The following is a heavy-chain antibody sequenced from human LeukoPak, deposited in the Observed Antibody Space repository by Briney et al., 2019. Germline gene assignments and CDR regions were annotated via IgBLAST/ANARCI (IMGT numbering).Heavy chain of an antibody. Sequence: SETLSLTCTVSGGSLSSGGYYWSWIRQHPGKGLEWIGYIYYSGSTYYNPSLKSRVTISVDTSKNQFSLKLSSVTAADTAVYYCARSHGSGLGNYMDVWGKGTTVTVSS. J-gene: IGHJ6*03. D-gene: IGHD3-10*01. V-gene: IGHV4-31*03. CDR2: IYYSGST. CDR3: ARSHGSGLGNYMDV. CDR1: GGSLSSGGYY.